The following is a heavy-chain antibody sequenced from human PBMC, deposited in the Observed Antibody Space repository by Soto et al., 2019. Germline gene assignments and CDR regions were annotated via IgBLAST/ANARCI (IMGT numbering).Heavy chain of an antibody. CDR3: ARCGAEKKMDV. D-gene: IGHD1-26*01. J-gene: IGHJ6*02. CDR2: IWYDGSNK. V-gene: IGHV3-33*01. Sequence: QVQLVESGGDVVQPGRSLRLSCAASGFTFSSHGMHWVRQAPGKGLEWVAVIWYDGSNKYYADSVKGRFTISRDNSKNTLYLQMDSLRAEDTAVYYCARCGAEKKMDVWGQGTTVTVSS. CDR1: GFTFSSHG.